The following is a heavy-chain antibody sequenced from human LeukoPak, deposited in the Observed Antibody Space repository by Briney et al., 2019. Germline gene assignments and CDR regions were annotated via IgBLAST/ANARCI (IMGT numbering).Heavy chain of an antibody. CDR2: IYTSGST. Sequence: SQTLSLTCTVSGGSVSSGTYYWTWIRQPAGKGLEWIGRIYTSGSTNFDPSLKSRVSISLGTSQNQFSLKLSSVTAADTAVYYCAREGAARNFDYWGQGILVTVSS. D-gene: IGHD6-6*01. J-gene: IGHJ4*02. CDR3: AREGAARNFDY. V-gene: IGHV4-61*02. CDR1: GGSVSSGTYY.